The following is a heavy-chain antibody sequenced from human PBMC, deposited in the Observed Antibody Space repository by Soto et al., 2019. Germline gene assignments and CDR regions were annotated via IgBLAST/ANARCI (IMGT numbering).Heavy chain of an antibody. V-gene: IGHV3-15*07. Sequence: EVQLVESGGGLVKPGGSLSLSCAASGYVFSRPWMNWVRQAPGKGLAWVGRIKSKADGGTTDYAAPVKGRFTISRDDSKNTLSLHMNALKTEDTAVYYCTAGIEGNTNGLDVVGQGTTVTVSS. J-gene: IGHJ6*01. CDR2: IKSKADGGTT. CDR3: TAGIEGNTNGLDV. D-gene: IGHD1-26*01. CDR1: GYVFSRPW.